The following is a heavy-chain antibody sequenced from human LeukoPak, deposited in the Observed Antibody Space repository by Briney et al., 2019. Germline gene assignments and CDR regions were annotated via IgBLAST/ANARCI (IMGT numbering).Heavy chain of an antibody. CDR3: ARGPGYSYGSDTF. V-gene: IGHV1-69*04. CDR2: IIPILGIA. J-gene: IGHJ4*02. D-gene: IGHD5-18*01. CDR1: GGTFSSYA. Sequence: SVKVSCKASGGTFSSYAISWVRQAPGQGLEWMGRIIPILGIANYAQKFQGRVTITADKSTSTAYMELSSLRSEDTAVYYRARGPGYSYGSDTFWGQGTLVTVSS.